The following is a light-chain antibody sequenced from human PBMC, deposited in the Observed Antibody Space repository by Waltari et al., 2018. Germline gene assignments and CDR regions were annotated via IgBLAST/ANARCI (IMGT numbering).Light chain of an antibody. V-gene: IGLV1-40*01. CDR3: QSYDSSLRGV. Sequence: QSVLTQPPSVSGAPGQRVTISCTGSSSKLGAGYDVHWYQPLPGTAPKLLISGNTNRPSGVPDRFSGSKSGTSASLAITGLQAEDEADYYCQSYDSSLRGVFGGGTKLTVL. J-gene: IGLJ3*02. CDR1: SSKLGAGYD. CDR2: GNT.